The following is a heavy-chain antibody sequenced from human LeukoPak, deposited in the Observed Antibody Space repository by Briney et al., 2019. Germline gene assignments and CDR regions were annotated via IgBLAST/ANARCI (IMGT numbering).Heavy chain of an antibody. V-gene: IGHV4-59*08. J-gene: IGHJ4*02. D-gene: IGHD3-22*01. CDR2: IYYSGST. Sequence: PSETLSLTCAVYGGSFSGYYWSWIRQPPGKGLEWIGYIYYSGSTNYNPSLKSRVTISVDTSKNQFSLKLSSVTAADTAVYYCARRSYDSSGYFDYWGQGTLVTVSS. CDR1: GGSFSGYY. CDR3: ARRSYDSSGYFDY.